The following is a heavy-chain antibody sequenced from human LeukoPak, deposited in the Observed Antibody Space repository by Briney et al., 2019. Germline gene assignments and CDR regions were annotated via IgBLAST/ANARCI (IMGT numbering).Heavy chain of an antibody. CDR1: GGTFSSYA. V-gene: IGHV1-69*04. Sequence: SVKVSCKASGGTFSSYAISWVRQAPGQGLEWMGRIIPILGIANYAQKFQGRVTITADKSTSTAYMELSSLRSEDTAVYYCARGADQVGATRDWGQGTLVTVSS. D-gene: IGHD1-26*01. CDR3: ARGADQVGATRD. CDR2: IIPILGIA. J-gene: IGHJ4*02.